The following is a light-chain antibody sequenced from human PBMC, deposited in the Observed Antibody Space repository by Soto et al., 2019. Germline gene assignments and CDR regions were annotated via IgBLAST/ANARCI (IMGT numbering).Light chain of an antibody. CDR3: AAWDDRLNGPV. CDR1: SSNIGSNT. Sequence: QPVLTQPPSASGTPGQRVTISCSGSSSNIGSNTVNWYQQVPGTAPKLLIYATNQRPSGVPDRFSGSKSGTSASLAISGLQSEDEADYYCAAWDDRLNGPVFGGGTKVTVL. V-gene: IGLV1-44*01. CDR2: ATN. J-gene: IGLJ3*02.